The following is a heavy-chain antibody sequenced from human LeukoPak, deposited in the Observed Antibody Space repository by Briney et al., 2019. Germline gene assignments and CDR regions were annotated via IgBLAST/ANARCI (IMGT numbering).Heavy chain of an antibody. Sequence: SETLSLTCTVSGGSISSGSYYWSWIRQPAGKGLEWIGRIHTSGSTYYNPSLKSRVTISVDTSKNQFSLKLSSVTAADTAVCYCARFHYYDSSGYYGFRAFDVWGQGTMVTVSS. CDR1: GGSISSGSYY. CDR2: IHTSGST. CDR3: ARFHYYDSSGYYGFRAFDV. J-gene: IGHJ3*01. V-gene: IGHV4-61*02. D-gene: IGHD3-22*01.